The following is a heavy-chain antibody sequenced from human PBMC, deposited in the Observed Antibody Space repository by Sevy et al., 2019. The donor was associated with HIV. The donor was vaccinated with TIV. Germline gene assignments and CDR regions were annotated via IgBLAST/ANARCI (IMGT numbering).Heavy chain of an antibody. D-gene: IGHD6-19*01. V-gene: IGHV4-59*13. Sequence: SETLSLTCTVSGGSISSYYWSWIRQPPGKGLEWIWYIYYSGSTNYNPSLKSRVTISVDTSKNQFSLKLSSVTAADTAVYYCARDLAVAGNWFDPWGQGTLVTVSS. CDR1: GGSISSYY. CDR2: IYYSGST. CDR3: ARDLAVAGNWFDP. J-gene: IGHJ5*02.